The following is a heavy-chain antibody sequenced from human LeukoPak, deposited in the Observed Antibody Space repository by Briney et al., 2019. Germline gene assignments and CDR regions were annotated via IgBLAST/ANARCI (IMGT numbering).Heavy chain of an antibody. Sequence: GGSLRLSCVGSVFTFNAYVLSWVRQRPGKGPDGVSMISGSGDATDYADSVKDRLTISRDNAKKTLYLQINNARADDTAIYYCAKDPRAMGRYFFDDWGQGSLVTVSS. CDR3: AKDPRAMGRYFFDD. V-gene: IGHV3-23*01. CDR1: VFTFNAYV. J-gene: IGHJ4*01. CDR2: ISGSGDAT. D-gene: IGHD3-16*01.